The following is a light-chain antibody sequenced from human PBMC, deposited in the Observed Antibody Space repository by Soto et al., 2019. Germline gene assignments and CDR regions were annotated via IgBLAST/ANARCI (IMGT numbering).Light chain of an antibody. CDR1: QSVSAS. CDR3: QQRSNWPLT. CDR2: NAS. J-gene: IGKJ4*01. V-gene: IGKV3-11*01. Sequence: EIVLTQSPATVSLSPGERATLSCRASQSVSASLAWYQQKPGQPPRLLIYNASKRATGIPVRFSGSGSGTDFTLTISSLESEDFAVYYCQQRSNWPLTFGGGTKVDIK.